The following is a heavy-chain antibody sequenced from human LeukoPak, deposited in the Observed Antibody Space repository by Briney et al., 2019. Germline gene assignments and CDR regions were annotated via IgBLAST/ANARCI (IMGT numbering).Heavy chain of an antibody. J-gene: IGHJ4*02. Sequence: GGSLRLSCAASGFTFSSYAMSWVRQAPGKGLEWGSAISGSGGSTYYADSVKGRFTISRDNSKNTLYLQMNSLRAEDTAVYYCAKPQLYSSSWYVYWGQGTLVTVSS. CDR2: ISGSGGST. D-gene: IGHD6-13*01. CDR1: GFTFSSYA. CDR3: AKPQLYSSSWYVY. V-gene: IGHV3-23*01.